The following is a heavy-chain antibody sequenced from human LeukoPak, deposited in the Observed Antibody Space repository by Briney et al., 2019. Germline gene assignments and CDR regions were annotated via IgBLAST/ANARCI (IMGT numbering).Heavy chain of an antibody. CDR1: GGTFSSYA. Sequence: SVKVSCKASGGTFSSYAISWVRQAPGQGLEWMGGIIPIFGTANYAQKFQGRVTITADESTSTAYMELSSLRSDDTAVYYCARAAEYYDFWSALFDYWGQGTLVTVSS. CDR2: IIPIFGTA. J-gene: IGHJ4*02. CDR3: ARAAEYYDFWSALFDY. D-gene: IGHD3-3*01. V-gene: IGHV1-69*13.